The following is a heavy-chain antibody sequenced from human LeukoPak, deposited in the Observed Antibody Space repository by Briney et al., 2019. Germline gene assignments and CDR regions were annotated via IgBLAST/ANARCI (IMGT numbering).Heavy chain of an antibody. CDR3: ARELGYYGSGSPYYYFDY. Sequence: ASVKVSCKASGYTFTGYYMHWVRQAPGQGLEWMGWINPNSGGTNYAQKFQGRVTMTRDTSISTAYMELSRLRSDDTAVYYCARELGYYGSGSPYYYFDYWSQGTLVTVSS. V-gene: IGHV1-2*02. D-gene: IGHD3-10*01. CDR1: GYTFTGYY. CDR2: INPNSGGT. J-gene: IGHJ4*02.